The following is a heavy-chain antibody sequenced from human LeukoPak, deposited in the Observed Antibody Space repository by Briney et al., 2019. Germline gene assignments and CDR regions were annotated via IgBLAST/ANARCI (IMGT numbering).Heavy chain of an antibody. J-gene: IGHJ4*02. V-gene: IGHV1-18*04. CDR3: ARSYDSSGYYYLGLDY. Sequence: ASVKVSCKASGYTFTGYYMHWVRQAPGQGLEWMGWISAYNGNTNYAQKLQGRVTMTTDTSTSTAYMELRSLRSDDTAVYYCARSYDSSGYYYLGLDYWGQGTLVTVSS. CDR2: ISAYNGNT. D-gene: IGHD3-22*01. CDR1: GYTFTGYY.